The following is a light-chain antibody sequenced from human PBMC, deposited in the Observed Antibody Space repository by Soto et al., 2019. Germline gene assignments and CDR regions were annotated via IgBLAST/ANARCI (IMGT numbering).Light chain of an antibody. CDR1: KLGDKY. CDR2: QDS. Sequence: SSELTQPPSVSVSPGQTASITCSGAKLGDKYACWYQQKPGQSPVLVIYQDSKRPSGIPERFSGSNSGNTATLTISGTQAMDEADYYCQAWDSSTNGVFGGGTKVTVL. CDR3: QAWDSSTNGV. V-gene: IGLV3-1*01. J-gene: IGLJ3*02.